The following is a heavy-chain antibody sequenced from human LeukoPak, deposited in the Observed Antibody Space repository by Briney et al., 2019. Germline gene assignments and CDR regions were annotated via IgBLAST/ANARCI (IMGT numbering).Heavy chain of an antibody. CDR2: INLNSGDT. CDR3: ARGRGDYRGNSFYFDY. Sequence: GASVKVSCKASGYTFTGYYMHWVRQAPGPGLEWVGWINLNSGDTNYAQNFQGRVTMTRDTSISTAYMELSWLRSDDTAVFYCARGRGDYRGNSFYFDYWGQGTLVTVSS. D-gene: IGHD4-23*01. V-gene: IGHV1-2*02. CDR1: GYTFTGYY. J-gene: IGHJ4*02.